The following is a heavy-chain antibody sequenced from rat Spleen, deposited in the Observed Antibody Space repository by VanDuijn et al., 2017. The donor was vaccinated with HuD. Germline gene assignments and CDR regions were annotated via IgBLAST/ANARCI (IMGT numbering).Heavy chain of an antibody. CDR1: GFTFSSFW. CDR3: ASRDYDGSYYYRY. J-gene: IGHJ2*01. D-gene: IGHD1-12*02. CDR2: ITNTCDST. V-gene: IGHV5-31*01. Sequence: EVQLVESGGGLVQPGRSLKLSCLASGFTFSSFWMYWIRQAPGKGLEWVASITNTCDSTYYPDSVKGRFTISRDNAKSTLYLQMNSLRSEDTATYYCASRDYDGSYYYRYWGHGVMVTVSS.